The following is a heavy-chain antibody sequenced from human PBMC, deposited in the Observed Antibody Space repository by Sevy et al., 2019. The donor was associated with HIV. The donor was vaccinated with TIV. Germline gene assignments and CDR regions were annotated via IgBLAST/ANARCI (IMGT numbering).Heavy chain of an antibody. J-gene: IGHJ2*01. D-gene: IGHD2-2*01. V-gene: IGHV3-73*01. CDR1: GFTFSGSA. CDR3: TRGSSVVSIPDASLSWYFDL. Sequence: GGSLRLSCAASGFTFSGSAMHWVRQASGKGLEWVGRIRSKANSYATAYAASVKVRFTISRDDSKNTAYLQMNSLKTEDTAVYYCTRGSSVVSIPDASLSWYFDLWGRGTLITVSS. CDR2: IRSKANSYAT.